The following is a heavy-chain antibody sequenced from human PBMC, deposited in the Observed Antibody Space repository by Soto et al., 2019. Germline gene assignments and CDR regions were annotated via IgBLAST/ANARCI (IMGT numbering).Heavy chain of an antibody. CDR3: TTGGELWFGELLYAAFDI. CDR2: IKSKTDGGTT. CDR1: GVTVSNAW. Sequence: PGGSLGLSCAASGVTVSNAWMNWVRQAPGKGLEWVGRIKSKTDGGTTDYAAPVKGRFTISRDDSKNTLYLQMNSLKTEDTAVYYCTTGGELWFGELLYAAFDIWGQGTMVTVSS. J-gene: IGHJ3*02. D-gene: IGHD3-10*01. V-gene: IGHV3-15*07.